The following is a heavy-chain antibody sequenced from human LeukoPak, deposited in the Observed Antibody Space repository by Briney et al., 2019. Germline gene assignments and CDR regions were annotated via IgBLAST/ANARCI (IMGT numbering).Heavy chain of an antibody. Sequence: QPGGSLRLSCAASGFTFSSYGMHWVRQAPGKGLEWVAVIWYDGSNKYYADSVKGRFTISRDNSKNTLYLQMNSLRAEDTAVYYCASTGSGWYSDYWGQGTLVTVSS. V-gene: IGHV3-33*01. D-gene: IGHD6-19*01. CDR2: IWYDGSNK. CDR3: ASTGSGWYSDY. CDR1: GFTFSSYG. J-gene: IGHJ4*02.